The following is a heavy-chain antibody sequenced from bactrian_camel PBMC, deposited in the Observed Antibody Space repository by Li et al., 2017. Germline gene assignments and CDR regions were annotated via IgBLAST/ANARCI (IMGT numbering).Heavy chain of an antibody. D-gene: IGHD1*01. V-gene: IGHV3S53*01. CDR1: GYSGISYT. CDR3: AAGERDYCRNY. Sequence: VQLVESGGGSVQPGGSLRLACVASGYSGISYTLAWFRQVPGKERDWVAVLGRFGSTMYLDSVKGRFTISRDNANSTLYLQMNSLKPEDTAMYYCAAGERDYCRNYRGQGTQVTVS. J-gene: IGHJ4*01. CDR2: LGRFGST.